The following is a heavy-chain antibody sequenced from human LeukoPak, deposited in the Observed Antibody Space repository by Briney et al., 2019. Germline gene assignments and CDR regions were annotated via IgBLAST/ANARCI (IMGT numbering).Heavy chain of an antibody. J-gene: IGHJ5*02. V-gene: IGHV3-7*01. CDR1: GFTFSNAW. CDR2: IKQDGSEK. CDR3: ARDLWEVYYYGSGRPDP. Sequence: SGGSLRLSCAASGFTFSNAWMSWVRQAPGKGLEWVANIKQDGSEKYYVDSVKGRFTISRDNAKNSLYLQMNSLRAEDTAVYYCARDLWEVYYYGSGRPDPWGQGTLVTVSS. D-gene: IGHD3-10*01.